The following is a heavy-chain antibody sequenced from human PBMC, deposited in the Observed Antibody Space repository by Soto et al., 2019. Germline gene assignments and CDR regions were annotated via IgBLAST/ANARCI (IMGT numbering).Heavy chain of an antibody. Sequence: GGSLRLSCAASGFTFSSYSMNWVRQAPGKGLEWVSSISSSSSYIYYADSVKGRFTISRDNAKNSLYLQMNSLRAEDTAVYYCARTGRKGYCSGGSCYSPYYYYYMDVWGKGTTVTVS. D-gene: IGHD2-15*01. V-gene: IGHV3-21*01. J-gene: IGHJ6*03. CDR3: ARTGRKGYCSGGSCYSPYYYYYMDV. CDR1: GFTFSSYS. CDR2: ISSSSSYI.